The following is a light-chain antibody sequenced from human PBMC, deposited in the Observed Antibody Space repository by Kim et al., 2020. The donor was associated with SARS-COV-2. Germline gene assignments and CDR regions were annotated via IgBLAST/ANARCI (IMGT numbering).Light chain of an antibody. V-gene: IGLV6-57*01. CDR3: QSYDSSNPLV. J-gene: IGLJ3*02. CDR1: SGSIASNY. CDR2: EDN. Sequence: KTVTISCTRSSGSIASNYVQWYQQRPGSSPTTVIYEDNQRPSGVPDRFSGSIDSSSNSASLTISGLKTEDKADYYCQSYDSSNPLVFGGGTQLTVL.